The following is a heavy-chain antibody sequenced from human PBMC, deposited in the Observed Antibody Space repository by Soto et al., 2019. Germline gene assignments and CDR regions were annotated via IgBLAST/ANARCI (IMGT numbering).Heavy chain of an antibody. D-gene: IGHD3-10*01. CDR3: AKDRGSGSYHFYGMDV. CDR1: GFTFSSYG. J-gene: IGHJ6*02. CDR2: ISYDGSNK. V-gene: IGHV3-30*18. Sequence: RGGSLRLSCAASGFTFSSYGMHWVRQAPGKGLEWVAVISYDGSNKYYADSVKGRFTISRDNSKNTLYLQMNSLRAEDTAVYYCAKDRGSGSYHFYGMDVWGQGTTVTVSS.